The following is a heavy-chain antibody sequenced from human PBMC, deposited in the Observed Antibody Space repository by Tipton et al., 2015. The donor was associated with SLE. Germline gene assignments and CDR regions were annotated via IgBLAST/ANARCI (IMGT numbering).Heavy chain of an antibody. Sequence: TLSLTCTVSGDSITSGTFYYNWIRQPAGKGLEWVGRFYTGGSTDYNPSLKRRVLISIDTSKNQVSLKLTSVTAADTAVYYCAGLGPLANVGGSTYYHPLDVWGQGTTDTVSS. CDR1: GDSITSGTFY. V-gene: IGHV4-61*02. CDR2: FYTGGST. CDR3: AGLGPLANVGGSTYYHPLDV. J-gene: IGHJ6*02. D-gene: IGHD3-22*01.